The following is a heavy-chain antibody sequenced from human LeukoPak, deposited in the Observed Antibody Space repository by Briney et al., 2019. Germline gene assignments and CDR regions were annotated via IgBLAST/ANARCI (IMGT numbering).Heavy chain of an antibody. Sequence: GGSLRLSCAASGFTFSRYEMNWVRQAPGKGLEWVSYISGSGTTIYYADSVKGRFTMSRDNAKNSVYLQMNSLRVEDTAVYYCARDLAWGAFDYWGQGTLVTVSS. CDR1: GFTFSRYE. D-gene: IGHD7-27*01. CDR2: ISGSGTTI. J-gene: IGHJ4*02. CDR3: ARDLAWGAFDY. V-gene: IGHV3-48*03.